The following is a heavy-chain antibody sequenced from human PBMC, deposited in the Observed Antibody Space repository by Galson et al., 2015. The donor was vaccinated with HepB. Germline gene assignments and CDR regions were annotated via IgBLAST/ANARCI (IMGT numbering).Heavy chain of an antibody. V-gene: IGHV3-30*18. CDR2: ISYDGSNK. CDR3: AKRTGATALDY. CDR1: GFTFSSYG. Sequence: SLRLSCAASGFTFSSYGMHWVRQAPGKGLEWVAVISYDGSNKYYADSVKGRFTISRDNSKNTLYLQMNSLRAEDTAVYYCAKRTGATALDYWGQGTLVTVSS. J-gene: IGHJ4*02. D-gene: IGHD1-26*01.